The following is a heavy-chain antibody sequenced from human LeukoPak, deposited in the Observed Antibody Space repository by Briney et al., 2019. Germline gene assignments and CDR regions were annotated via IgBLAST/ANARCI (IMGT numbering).Heavy chain of an antibody. J-gene: IGHJ5*02. Sequence: ASVKVSCKASGYTFTSYGISWVRQAPGQGLEWKGWISAYNGNTNYAQKLQGRVTMTTDTSTSTAYMELRSLRSDDTAVYYCARDLTFEGSCWFDPWGQGTLVTVSS. V-gene: IGHV1-18*01. CDR3: ARDLTFEGSCWFDP. CDR1: GYTFTSYG. D-gene: IGHD3-9*01. CDR2: ISAYNGNT.